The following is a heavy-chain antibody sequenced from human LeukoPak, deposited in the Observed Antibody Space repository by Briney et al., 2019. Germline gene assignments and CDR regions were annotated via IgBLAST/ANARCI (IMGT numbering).Heavy chain of an antibody. CDR2: INWNGGST. Sequence: GGSLRLSCAASGFTFDDYGMSWVRQAPGKGLEWVSGINWNGGSTGYADSVEGRSTISRDNAKNSLYLQMNSLRAEDTALYYCARSPFYGDYSDYWGQGTLVTVSS. D-gene: IGHD4-17*01. J-gene: IGHJ4*02. CDR1: GFTFDDYG. V-gene: IGHV3-20*04. CDR3: ARSPFYGDYSDY.